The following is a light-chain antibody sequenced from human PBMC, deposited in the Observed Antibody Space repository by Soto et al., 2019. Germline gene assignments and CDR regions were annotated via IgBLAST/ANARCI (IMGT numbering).Light chain of an antibody. CDR1: QSISSW. J-gene: IGKJ4*01. V-gene: IGKV1-5*03. Sequence: DIQMTQSPSTLSPSVGDRVTITCRASQSISSWLAWYQQKPGKAPKLLIYKVSSLASGVPSRFSGSGSGTEFTLTISSLQPDDFATYYCQQYNNYPLTFGGGTKLEIK. CDR2: KVS. CDR3: QQYNNYPLT.